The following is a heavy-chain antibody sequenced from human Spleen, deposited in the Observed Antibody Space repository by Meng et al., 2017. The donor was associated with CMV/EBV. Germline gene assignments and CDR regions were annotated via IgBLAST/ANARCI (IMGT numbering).Heavy chain of an antibody. CDR3: TRASDIVVVPARDY. CDR1: GFTFSSYW. V-gene: IGHV3-49*04. CDR2: IKSKAYGGTT. J-gene: IGHJ4*02. Sequence: SLRLSCAASGFTFSSYWMSWVRQAPGKGLEWVGRIKSKAYGGTTEYAASVKGRFTISRDDSKSIAYLQMNSLKTEDTAVYYCTRASDIVVVPARDYWGQGTLVTVSS. D-gene: IGHD2-2*01.